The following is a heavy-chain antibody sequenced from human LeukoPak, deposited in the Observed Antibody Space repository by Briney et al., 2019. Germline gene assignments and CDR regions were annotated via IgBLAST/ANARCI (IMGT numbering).Heavy chain of an antibody. V-gene: IGHV1-46*01. Sequence: ASVKVSCKASGYTFTSYYMHWVRQPPGQGLEWMGIINPSGGSTSYAQKFQGRVTMTRDMSTSTAYMELSSLRCEDMAVYYCARWGVGVRGVGLDYWGQGTLVTVSS. CDR1: GYTFTSYY. CDR3: ARWGVGVRGVGLDY. CDR2: INPSGGST. J-gene: IGHJ4*02. D-gene: IGHD3-10*01.